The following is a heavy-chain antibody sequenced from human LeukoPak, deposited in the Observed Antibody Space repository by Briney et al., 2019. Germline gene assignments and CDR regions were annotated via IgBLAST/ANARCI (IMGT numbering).Heavy chain of an antibody. Sequence: SEPLSLTCSVSGGSFSSTSYYWGWVRPPPAKRRWWMGLTYYSGSTYYDTSSKSRVTISVATSKNQCSLKLSSVTAADTAVYYCTRLHWGSGGSGSFNYWGQGTLVTVPS. J-gene: IGHJ4*02. V-gene: IGHV4-39*01. D-gene: IGHD7-27*01. CDR2: TYYSGST. CDR3: TRLHWGSGGSGSFNY. CDR1: GGSFSSTSYY.